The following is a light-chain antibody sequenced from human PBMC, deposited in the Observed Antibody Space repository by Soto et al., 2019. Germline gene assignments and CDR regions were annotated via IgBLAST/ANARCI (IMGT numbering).Light chain of an antibody. V-gene: IGKV1-33*01. J-gene: IGKJ3*01. CDR2: DAS. CDR3: QQYDNLPRFT. CDR1: QDISNY. Sequence: DIQMTQSPSSLSASVGDRVTIACQASQDISNYLNWYQQKPGKAPKLLIYDASNLEKGVPSRFSGSGSGTDFTITISSLQPEDIATYYCQQYDNLPRFTFGPGTKVDIK.